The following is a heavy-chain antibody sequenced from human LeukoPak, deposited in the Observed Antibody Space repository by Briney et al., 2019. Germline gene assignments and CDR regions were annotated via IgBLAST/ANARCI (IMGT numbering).Heavy chain of an antibody. J-gene: IGHJ4*02. V-gene: IGHV4-31*03. CDR3: ARNGFGDLLSVSFDY. Sequence: PSETLSLTCTVSGGSISSGGYYWRWIRQHPAKGLEWVGYIYYCESTYYNPSLESRVTISIDKPNNQLFLNVSAVSAPGAAVYFCARNGFGDLLSVSFDYWGQGTLVTVSS. CDR2: IYYCEST. CDR1: GGSISSGGYY. D-gene: IGHD3-10*01.